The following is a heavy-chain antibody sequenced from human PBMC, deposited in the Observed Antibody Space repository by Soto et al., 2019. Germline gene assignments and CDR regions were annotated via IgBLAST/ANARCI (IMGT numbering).Heavy chain of an antibody. D-gene: IGHD1-20*01. CDR1: GDSISSNY. CDR2: IYSSGST. CDR3: ARGVTGERY. V-gene: IGHV4-59*01. Sequence: QVQLQESGPRLLKPSETLSLTCSVSGDSISSNYGSWIRQPPGKGLEWIGCIYSSGSTNNHPALESRVTTSRDTSQNRFSLRLTSLSAADKAVYYCARGVTGERYWGRGAPVTGSS. J-gene: IGHJ4*02.